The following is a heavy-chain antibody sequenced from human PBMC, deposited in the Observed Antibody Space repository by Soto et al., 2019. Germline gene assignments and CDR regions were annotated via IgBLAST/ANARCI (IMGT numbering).Heavy chain of an antibody. CDR3: AKATH. CDR2: IKEDGSEK. CDR1: GFTFSNSW. J-gene: IGHJ4*02. V-gene: IGHV3-7*01. Sequence: EVQLVESGGGLVQPGGSLRLSCAASGFTFSNSWMSWVRQAPGKGLEWVANIKEDGSEKYYVDSVKGRFTISRDNAEKSLYLQMNSLRADDTAVYFCAKATHWGQGTLVTVSS.